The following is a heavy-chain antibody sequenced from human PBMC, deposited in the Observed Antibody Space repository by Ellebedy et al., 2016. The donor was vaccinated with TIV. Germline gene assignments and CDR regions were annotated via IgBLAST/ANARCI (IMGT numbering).Heavy chain of an antibody. CDR3: ARGEVTLNYHGMDV. V-gene: IGHV4-59*01. CDR1: GGSISSYY. Sequence: MPSETLSLTCTVSGGSISSYYWSWIRQPPGKGLEWIGYIYYSGSTNYNPSLKSRVTISVDTSKNQFSLKLSSVTAADTAVYYCARGEVTLNYHGMDVWGQGTTVTVSS. CDR2: IYYSGST. J-gene: IGHJ6*02.